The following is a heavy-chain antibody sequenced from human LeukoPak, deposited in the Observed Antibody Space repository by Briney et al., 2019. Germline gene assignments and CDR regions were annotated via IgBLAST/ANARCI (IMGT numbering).Heavy chain of an antibody. D-gene: IGHD6-6*01. J-gene: IGHJ4*02. V-gene: IGHV3-30*02. Sequence: PGGSLRLSCAASGFTFSSYAMSWVRQAPGKGLEWVAFIRYDGSNKYYADSVKGRFTISRDNSKNTLYLQMNSLRAEDTAVYYCAKDRGAARPFDYWGQGTLVTVSS. CDR3: AKDRGAARPFDY. CDR2: IRYDGSNK. CDR1: GFTFSSYA.